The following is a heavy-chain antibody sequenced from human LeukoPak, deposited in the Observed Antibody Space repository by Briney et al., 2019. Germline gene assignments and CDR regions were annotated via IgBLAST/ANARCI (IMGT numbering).Heavy chain of an antibody. CDR3: ARDPLYCGGDCYFDY. V-gene: IGHV3-48*02. J-gene: IGHJ4*02. CDR2: ISSSSSTI. CDR1: GFTFSSYS. Sequence: GGSLRLSCAASGFTFSSYSMNWVRQAPGKGLEWVSYISSSSSTIYYADSAKGRFTISRDNAKNSLYLQMNSLRDEDTAVYYCARDPLYCGGDCYFDYWGQGTLVTVSS. D-gene: IGHD2-21*02.